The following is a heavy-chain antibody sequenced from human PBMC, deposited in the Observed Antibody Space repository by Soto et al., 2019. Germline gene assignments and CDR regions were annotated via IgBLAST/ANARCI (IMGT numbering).Heavy chain of an antibody. Sequence: SETLSLTCAVYGGSFSGYYWSWIRQPPGKGLEWIGEINHSGSTDYNPSLKSRVTISIDTSKNQFSLKLSSVTAADTALYYCARGKGSGSMDVWGQGATVTVSS. CDR1: GGSFSGYY. J-gene: IGHJ6*02. CDR2: INHSGST. CDR3: ARGKGSGSMDV. V-gene: IGHV4-34*01.